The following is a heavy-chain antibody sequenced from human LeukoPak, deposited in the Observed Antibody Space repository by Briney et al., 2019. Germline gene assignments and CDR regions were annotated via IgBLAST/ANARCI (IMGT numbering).Heavy chain of an antibody. CDR3: ARRTVVAATYYYYYYMDV. V-gene: IGHV3-7*01. CDR2: IKQDGSEK. Sequence: GGSLRLSCAASGFTFSSYWMSWVRQAPGRGLEWVASIKQDGSEKYYVDSVKGRFTISRDNAKNSLYLQMNSLRAEDTAVYYCARRTVVAATYYYYYYMDVWGKGTTVTVSS. D-gene: IGHD2-15*01. CDR1: GFTFSSYW. J-gene: IGHJ6*03.